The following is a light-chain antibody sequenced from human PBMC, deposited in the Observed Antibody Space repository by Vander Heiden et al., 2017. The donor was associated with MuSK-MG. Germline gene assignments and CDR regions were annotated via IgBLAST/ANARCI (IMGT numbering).Light chain of an antibody. CDR1: SSNIGSNT. J-gene: IGLJ3*02. V-gene: IGLV1-44*01. CDR3: AAWDDSLNGWV. CDR2: RNN. Sequence: QSVMSQPPSASGTPGQRVAISCSGSSSNIGSNTVNWYQQVPGTAPKLLIYRNNQRPSGGPDRFSGAKSGASASLAISGLQSEDEADYFCAAWDDSLNGWVFGGGTKLTVL.